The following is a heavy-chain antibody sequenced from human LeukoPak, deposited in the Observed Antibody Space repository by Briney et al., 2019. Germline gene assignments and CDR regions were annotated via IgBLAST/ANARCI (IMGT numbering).Heavy chain of an antibody. Sequence: GGSLRLSCAASGFTFRTYSMNWVRQAPGQGLEWVSSISTTSSYFYYADSVKGRFTISRDNAKNALFLQMISLRAEDTAVYYCARVGPPSYAMDVWGQGPTVTVSS. V-gene: IGHV3-21*01. CDR1: GFTFRTYS. CDR2: ISTTSSYF. J-gene: IGHJ6*02. D-gene: IGHD3-16*01. CDR3: ARVGPPSYAMDV.